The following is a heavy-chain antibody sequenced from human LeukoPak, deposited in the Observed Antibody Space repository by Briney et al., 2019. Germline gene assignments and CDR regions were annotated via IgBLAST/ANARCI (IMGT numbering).Heavy chain of an antibody. CDR3: ARVNGRTMVRGGVYYYGMDV. CDR2: IKQDGSEK. D-gene: IGHD3-10*01. CDR1: GFTFSSYW. V-gene: IGHV3-7*01. Sequence: GGSLRLSCAASGFTFSSYWMSWVRQAPGKGLEWVANIKQDGSEKYYVDSVKGRFTISRDNAKNSLYLQMNSLRAEDTAVYYCARVNGRTMVRGGVYYYGMDVWGQGTTVTVSS. J-gene: IGHJ6*02.